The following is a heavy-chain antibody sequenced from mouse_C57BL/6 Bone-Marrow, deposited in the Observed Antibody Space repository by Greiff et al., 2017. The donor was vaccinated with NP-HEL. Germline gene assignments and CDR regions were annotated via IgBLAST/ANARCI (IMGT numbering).Heavy chain of an antibody. V-gene: IGHV1-69*01. Sequence: QVQLQQPGAELVMPGASVKLSCKASGYTFTSYWMHWVKQRPGQGLEWIGEIDPSDSYTNYNQKFKGKSTLTVAKSSSTAYMQLSSLTSEDSAVYYCAIYYYGSSSGDYFDYWGQGTTLTVSS. CDR2: IDPSDSYT. J-gene: IGHJ2*01. CDR1: GYTFTSYW. CDR3: AIYYYGSSSGDYFDY. D-gene: IGHD1-1*01.